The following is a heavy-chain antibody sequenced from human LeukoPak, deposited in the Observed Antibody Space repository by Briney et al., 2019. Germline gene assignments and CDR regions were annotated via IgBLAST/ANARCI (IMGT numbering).Heavy chain of an antibody. D-gene: IGHD3-22*01. CDR3: AREDDSSGLGFASY. CDR1: GGSISSGDYY. CDR2: IYYSGST. Sequence: SETLSLTCTVSGGSISSGDYYWSWIRQPPGKGLEWIGYIYYSGSTYYNPSLKSRVTISVDTSKSQFSLKLSSVTAADTAVYYCAREDDSSGLGFASYWGQGTLVTVSS. J-gene: IGHJ4*02. V-gene: IGHV4-30-4*01.